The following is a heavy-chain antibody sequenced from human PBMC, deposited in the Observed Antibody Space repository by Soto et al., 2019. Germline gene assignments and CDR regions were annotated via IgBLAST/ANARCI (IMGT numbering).Heavy chain of an antibody. CDR3: ATDRSAYKLQVRYNWFDP. J-gene: IGHJ5*02. D-gene: IGHD1-7*01. CDR2: IKSKTAGGTT. Sequence: EAQLVESGGGLVEPGGSLRLSCAASGFTLSTAWMHWVRQAQGRGLEWVGRIKSKTAGGTTDYAAPVRGRFSISRDDSKNMLYLDMNGLKTEDTAVYFCATDRSAYKLQVRYNWFDPWGQGTLVTVSS. V-gene: IGHV3-15*07. CDR1: GFTLSTAW.